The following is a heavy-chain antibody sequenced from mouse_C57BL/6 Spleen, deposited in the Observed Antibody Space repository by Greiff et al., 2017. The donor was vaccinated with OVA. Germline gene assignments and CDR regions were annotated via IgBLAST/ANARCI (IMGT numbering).Heavy chain of an antibody. CDR3: ERGLGQALYAMDD. V-gene: IGHV1-64*01. Sequence: QVQLQQPGAELVKPGASVKLSCKASGYTFTSYWMHWVKQRPGQGLEWIGMIHPNSGSTNYNEKFKSKATLTVAKSSSTAYMHLSSLTSADSAVYDFERGLGQALYAMDDWGQGTSVTVSS. J-gene: IGHJ4*01. CDR1: GYTFTSYW. D-gene: IGHD4-1*01. CDR2: IHPNSGST.